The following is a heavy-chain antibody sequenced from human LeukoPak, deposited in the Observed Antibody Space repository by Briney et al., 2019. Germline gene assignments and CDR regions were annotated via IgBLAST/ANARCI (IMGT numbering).Heavy chain of an antibody. CDR3: AREFNWELLGYFQH. Sequence: PGGSLRLSCAASGFTFSSYSMNWVRQAPGKGLEWVSSISSSSSYIYYADSVKGRFTISRDNAKNSLYLQMNSLRAEDTAVYYCAREFNWELLGYFQHWGQGTPVTVSS. V-gene: IGHV3-21*01. J-gene: IGHJ1*01. CDR1: GFTFSSYS. D-gene: IGHD1-26*01. CDR2: ISSSSSYI.